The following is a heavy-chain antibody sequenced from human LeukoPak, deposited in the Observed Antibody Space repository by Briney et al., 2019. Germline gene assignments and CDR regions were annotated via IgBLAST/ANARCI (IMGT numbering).Heavy chain of an antibody. CDR3: ARDWEPYYDSSGFGMGG. V-gene: IGHV3-11*01. CDR2: ISSSGSTI. Sequence: PGGCLRLSWAPSGFTFIEYYMSSIRQAPGEGLGFDTYISSSGSTIYYADSVKGRFTTSRDNTKNSAYLQMNSLRAEDTAVYYCARDWEPYYDSSGFGMGGWGQRTTVTVSS. CDR1: GFTFIEYY. D-gene: IGHD3-22*01. J-gene: IGHJ6*02.